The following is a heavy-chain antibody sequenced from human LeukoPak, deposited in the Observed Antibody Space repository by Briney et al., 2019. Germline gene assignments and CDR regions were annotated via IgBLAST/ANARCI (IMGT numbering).Heavy chain of an antibody. V-gene: IGHV4-59*08. D-gene: IGHD6-19*01. J-gene: IGHJ4*02. CDR2: IYYSGTT. CDR3: ARREDSGWYRFDY. Sequence: PSETLSLTCTVSGGSVSSYYWSWIRQPPGKGLEWIGYIYYSGTTYYNPSLKSRVTISLDTSKNQFSLKLRSVTAADTAVYYCARREDSGWYRFDYWGQGTLVTVSS. CDR1: GGSVSSYY.